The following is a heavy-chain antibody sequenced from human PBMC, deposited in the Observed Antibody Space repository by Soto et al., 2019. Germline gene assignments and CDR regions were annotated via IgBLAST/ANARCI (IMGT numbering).Heavy chain of an antibody. CDR2: NYHSGTT. CDR3: VREAYIGYGHAIDH. Sequence: SETLSLTCAVSGVTISTYYWSWIRQPPGKGLEWIGYNYHSGTTNYNPSLKSRVTISVDTSKNQFSQRLTSVTAADTAIYYCVREAYIGYGHAIDHWGQGILVTVSS. J-gene: IGHJ4*02. D-gene: IGHD5-12*01. CDR1: GVTISTYY. V-gene: IGHV4-59*01.